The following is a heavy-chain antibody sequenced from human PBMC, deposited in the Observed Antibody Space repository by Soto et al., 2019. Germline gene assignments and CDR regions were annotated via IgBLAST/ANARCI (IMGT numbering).Heavy chain of an antibody. D-gene: IGHD2-15*01. J-gene: IGHJ6*02. V-gene: IGHV6-1*01. CDR1: GDSVSSNSAA. CDR3: ARGSPGAKTFYYYYGMDV. Sequence: SQTLSLTCAISGDSVSSNSAAWNWIRQSPSRGLEWLGRTYYRSKWYNDYAVSVKSRMTINPDTSKNQFSLQLNSVTPEDTAVYYCARGSPGAKTFYYYYGMDVWGQGTTVTVS. CDR2: TYYRSKWYN.